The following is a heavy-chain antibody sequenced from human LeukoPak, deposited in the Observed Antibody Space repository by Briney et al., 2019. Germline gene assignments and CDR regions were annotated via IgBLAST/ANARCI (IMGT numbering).Heavy chain of an antibody. CDR3: ARDLGQYYDTSDNWFDP. CDR1: GFTFVNYG. J-gene: IGHJ5*02. D-gene: IGHD3-22*01. V-gene: IGHV3-30-3*01. CDR2: ISYNGNQ. Sequence: PGGSLRLSCAASGFTFVNYGFHWVRQAPVKALEWVAFISYNGNQKYGDSVKGRFTISRDNAKNTLNLQMNSLRAEDTAVYYCARDLGQYYDTSDNWFDPWGQGTLVTVSS.